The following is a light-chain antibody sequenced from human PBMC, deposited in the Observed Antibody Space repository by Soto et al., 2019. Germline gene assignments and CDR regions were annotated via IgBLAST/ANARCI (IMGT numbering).Light chain of an antibody. CDR2: AAS. CDR1: QSVGSY. J-gene: IGKJ1*01. Sequence: EIVMTHSPGTLSVSPWEIATLSCGASQSVGSYLAWYQQKPGQAPRLLIYAASSRETGIPDRFSGSGSGTDYTLTISRLEPEDFALYYCQQYTGSPRAFGHGTKVDIK. V-gene: IGKV3-20*01. CDR3: QQYTGSPRA.